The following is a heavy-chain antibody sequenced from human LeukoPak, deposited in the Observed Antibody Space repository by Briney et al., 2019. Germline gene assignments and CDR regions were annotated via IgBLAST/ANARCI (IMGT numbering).Heavy chain of an antibody. CDR1: GYTFTGYY. D-gene: IGHD6-19*01. V-gene: IGHV1-2*02. Sequence: ASVKVSCKASGYTFTGYYMHWVRQAPGQGLEWMGWINPNSGGTNYAQKFQGRVTMTRDTSISTAYMELSRLRSDGTAVYYCARDWEAVAGIDYWGQGTLVTVSS. J-gene: IGHJ4*02. CDR2: INPNSGGT. CDR3: ARDWEAVAGIDY.